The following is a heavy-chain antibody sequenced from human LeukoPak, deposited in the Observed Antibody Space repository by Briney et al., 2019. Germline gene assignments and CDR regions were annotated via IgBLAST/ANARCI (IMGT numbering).Heavy chain of an antibody. Sequence: ASGTLSLTCAVSGGSICSSNWWSWVRQPPGKGLEWIGEIYHSGSTYYNPSLKSRVTISVDMSMNQFSLKLSSVTAADTAVYYCARDEVAGSNWFDPWGQGTLVTVSS. J-gene: IGHJ5*02. CDR2: IYHSGST. V-gene: IGHV4-4*02. D-gene: IGHD6-19*01. CDR3: ARDEVAGSNWFDP. CDR1: GGSICSSNW.